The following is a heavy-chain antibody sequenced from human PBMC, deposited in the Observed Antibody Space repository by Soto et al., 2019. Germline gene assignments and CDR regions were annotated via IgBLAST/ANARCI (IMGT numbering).Heavy chain of an antibody. J-gene: IGHJ4*02. D-gene: IGHD1-26*01. Sequence: QVQLVQSGPEVKKPGASVKVSCKASGYSFHNFGIIWVRQAPGQGLEWMGWISGQIAKTNYAQKFQGKVTMTTDTSTSTAYMELNTLTSDDTARYYCARGPPSGSFSLTPRYWGQGTLVTVSS. CDR2: ISGQIAKT. V-gene: IGHV1-18*04. CDR3: ARGPPSGSFSLTPRY. CDR1: GYSFHNFG.